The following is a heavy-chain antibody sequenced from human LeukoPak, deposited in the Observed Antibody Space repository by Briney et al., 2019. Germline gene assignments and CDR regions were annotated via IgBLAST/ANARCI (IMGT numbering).Heavy chain of an antibody. V-gene: IGHV3-66*01. CDR3: ARENYLDSCGYYGTYFDY. D-gene: IGHD3-22*01. CDR2: INSGGST. J-gene: IGHJ4*02. CDR1: GFTVSSNY. Sequence: GGSLRLSCAASGFTVSSNYMSWVRPAPGKGLEWVSDINSGGSTYYADSVKGRFFIFSNNSKNTLYLQMNSRRAEDTAVYYCARENYLDSCGYYGTYFDYWGQGTLVTVSS.